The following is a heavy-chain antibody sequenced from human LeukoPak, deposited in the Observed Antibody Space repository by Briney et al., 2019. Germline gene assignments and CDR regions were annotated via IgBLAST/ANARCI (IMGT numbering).Heavy chain of an antibody. CDR3: ARARARYDSSGYYLLDY. CDR1: GGTFSSYA. V-gene: IGHV1-69*13. CDR2: IIPIFGTA. Sequence: GASVRVSCKASGGTFSSYAISWVRQAPGQGLEWMGGIIPIFGTANYAQKLQGRVTITADESTSTAYMELSSLRSEDTAVYYCARARARYDSSGYYLLDYWGQGTLVTVSA. J-gene: IGHJ4*02. D-gene: IGHD3-22*01.